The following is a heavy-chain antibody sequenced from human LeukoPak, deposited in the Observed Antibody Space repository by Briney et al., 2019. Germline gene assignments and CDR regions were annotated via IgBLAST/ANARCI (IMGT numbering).Heavy chain of an antibody. Sequence: SETLSLTCTVSGGSISSYYWSWLRQPPGKGLEWIGYIYYSGSTNYNPSLKSRVTISVDTSKNQFPLKLSSVTAADTAVYYCARGVVPARFWFDPWGQGTLVTVSS. CDR1: GGSISSYY. CDR3: ARGVVPARFWFDP. J-gene: IGHJ5*02. CDR2: IYYSGST. D-gene: IGHD2-15*01. V-gene: IGHV4-59*01.